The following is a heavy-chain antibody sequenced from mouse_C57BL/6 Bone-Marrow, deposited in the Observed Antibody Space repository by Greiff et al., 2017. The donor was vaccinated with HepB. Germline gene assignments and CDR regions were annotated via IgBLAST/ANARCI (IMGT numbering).Heavy chain of an antibody. J-gene: IGHJ1*03. D-gene: IGHD1-1*01. CDR1: GFTFSSYG. CDR2: ISSGGSYT. CDR3: ARHDYYGSRGWYFDV. V-gene: IGHV5-6*01. Sequence: EVKLVESGGDLVKPGGSLKLSCAASGFTFSSYGMSWVRQTPDKRLEWVATISSGGSYTYYPDSVKGRFTISRDNAKNTRYLQMSSLKSEDTAMYYCARHDYYGSRGWYFDVWGTGTTVTVSS.